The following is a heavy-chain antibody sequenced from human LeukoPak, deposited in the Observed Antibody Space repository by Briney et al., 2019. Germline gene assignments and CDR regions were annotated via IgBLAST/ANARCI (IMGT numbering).Heavy chain of an antibody. Sequence: GASVKVSCKVSGYTLTELSMHWVRQAPGKGLEWMGGFDPEDGETIYAQKFQGRVTMTEDTSTDTAYMELSRLRSDDTAVYYCARGRLNGNWFDPWGQGTLVTVSS. CDR2: FDPEDGET. V-gene: IGHV1-24*01. CDR1: GYTLTELS. J-gene: IGHJ5*02. CDR3: ARGRLNGNWFDP.